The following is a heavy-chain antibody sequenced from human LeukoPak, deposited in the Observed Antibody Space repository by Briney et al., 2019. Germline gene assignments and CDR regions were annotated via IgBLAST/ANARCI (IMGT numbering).Heavy chain of an antibody. CDR3: ARGPPDGSGNYYPGAY. J-gene: IGHJ4*02. D-gene: IGHD3-10*01. V-gene: IGHV1-8*03. Sequence: ASVKVSCKASGYTFTSYDINWVRQATGQGLEWMGWMNPNSGNTGYAQKFQGRVTITRNTSISTAYMELSSLRSEDTAVYYCARGPPDGSGNYYPGAYWGQGTLVTVSS. CDR1: GYTFTSYD. CDR2: MNPNSGNT.